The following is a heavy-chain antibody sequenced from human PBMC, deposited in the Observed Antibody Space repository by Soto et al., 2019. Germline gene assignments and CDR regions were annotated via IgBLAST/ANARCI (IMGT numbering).Heavy chain of an antibody. D-gene: IGHD4-4*01. CDR2: INPDGRTI. CDR3: ATAGNYSFDN. J-gene: IGHJ4*02. CDR1: AFSFSTSW. V-gene: IGHV3-74*01. Sequence: GGSLRLSCAASAFSFSTSWMHWVRQAPGEGLVWVSRINPDGRTINYADSVKGRFTISRDNAKNTLYLQMNILRVEDTAVYFCATAGNYSFDNWGLGNLVTGSS.